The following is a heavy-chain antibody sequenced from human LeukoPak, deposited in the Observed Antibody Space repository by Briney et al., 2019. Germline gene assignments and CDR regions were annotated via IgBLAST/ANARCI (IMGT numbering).Heavy chain of an antibody. Sequence: GGSLRLSCAASGFTFSHYGMNWVRQAPGKGLEWVAVIQNDASTENFADSVKGRFTISRDNSKNTVFLQMNSLRVEDTAVYYCARELSQIVWGGLDYGGQGTLVSVSS. CDR1: GFTFSHYG. D-gene: IGHD2-21*01. J-gene: IGHJ4*02. V-gene: IGHV3-33*05. CDR2: IQNDASTE. CDR3: ARELSQIVWGGLDY.